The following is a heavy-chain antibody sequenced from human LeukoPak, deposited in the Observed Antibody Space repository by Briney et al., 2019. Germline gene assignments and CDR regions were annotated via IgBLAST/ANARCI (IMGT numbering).Heavy chain of an antibody. Sequence: GGSLRLSCAASGFTFSSYGMNWVRQAPGKGLEWVSSISSSSSYIYYADSVKGRFTISRDNAKNSLYPQMNSLRAEDTAVYYCARGVERWLKLGGFDYWGQGTLVTVSS. CDR2: ISSSSSYI. CDR1: GFTFSSYG. CDR3: ARGVERWLKLGGFDY. J-gene: IGHJ4*02. V-gene: IGHV3-21*01. D-gene: IGHD5-24*01.